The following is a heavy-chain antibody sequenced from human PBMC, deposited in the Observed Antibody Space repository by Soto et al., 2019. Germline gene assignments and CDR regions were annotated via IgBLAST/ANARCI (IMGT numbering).Heavy chain of an antibody. D-gene: IGHD1-1*01. CDR1: GYAFSSYG. V-gene: IGHV1-18*01. J-gene: IGHJ4*02. CDR3: TREGQRWLQLLTGY. Sequence: ASVKVSCKASGYAFSSYGISWVRQAPGQGPEWMGWISAYDGDRNYGQDFQGRLTISRDDSKSIAYLQMNSLKTEDTAVYYCTREGQRWLQLLTGYWGQGTLVTVSS. CDR2: ISAYDGDR.